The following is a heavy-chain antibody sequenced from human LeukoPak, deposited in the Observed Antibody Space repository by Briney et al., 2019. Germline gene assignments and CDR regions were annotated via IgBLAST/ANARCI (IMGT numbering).Heavy chain of an antibody. J-gene: IGHJ6*02. CDR3: ATDSIVVVPAAIPYYYYSMDV. Sequence: ASVKVSCKVSGYTLTELSMHWVRQAPGKGLEWMGGFDPEDGETIYAQKFQGRVTMTEDTSTDTTYMELGSLRSEDTAVYYCATDSIVVVPAAIPYYYYSMDVWGQGTTVTVSS. D-gene: IGHD2-2*02. CDR2: FDPEDGET. CDR1: GYTLTELS. V-gene: IGHV1-24*01.